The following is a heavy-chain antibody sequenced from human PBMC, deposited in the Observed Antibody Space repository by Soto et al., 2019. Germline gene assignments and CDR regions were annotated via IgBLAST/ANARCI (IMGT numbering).Heavy chain of an antibody. D-gene: IGHD2-2*01. Sequence: ASVKVSCKASGYTFTSYYMHWVRQAPGQGLEWMGIINPSSGSTNYAQKFQGRVTMTRDTSTSTVNMKQSSLRSDDTAVYYCLTICGPYCTPTSCSENWLDPWGQGTLVTVSS. CDR2: INPSSGST. J-gene: IGHJ5*02. V-gene: IGHV1-46*01. CDR3: LTICGPYCTPTSCSENWLDP. CDR1: GYTFTSYY.